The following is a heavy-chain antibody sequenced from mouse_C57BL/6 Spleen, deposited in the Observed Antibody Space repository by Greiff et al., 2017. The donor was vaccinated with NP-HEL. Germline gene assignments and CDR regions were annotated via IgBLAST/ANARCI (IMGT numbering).Heavy chain of an antibody. CDR2: IYPRDGST. Sequence: QVQLQQSDAELVKPGASVKISCKVSGYTFTDHTIHWMKQRPEQGLEWIGYIYPRDGSTKYNEKFKGKATLTADKSSSTAYMQLNSLTSEDSAVYFCARDGQAHYYGCSLYWDFDVWGTGTTVTVSS. D-gene: IGHD1-1*01. V-gene: IGHV1-78*01. J-gene: IGHJ1*03. CDR3: ARDGQAHYYGCSLYWDFDV. CDR1: GYTFTDHT.